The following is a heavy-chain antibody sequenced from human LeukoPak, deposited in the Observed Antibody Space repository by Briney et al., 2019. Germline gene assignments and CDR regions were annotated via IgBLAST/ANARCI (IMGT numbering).Heavy chain of an antibody. CDR3: ARLKSYYDSSGYIVGIDY. CDR1: GFTFSSYW. D-gene: IGHD3-22*01. J-gene: IGHJ4*02. V-gene: IGHV3-7*01. CDR2: IKQDGSEK. Sequence: PGGSLRLSCAASGFTFSSYWMSWVRQAPGKGLEWVANIKQDGSEKYYVDSVKGRFTISRDNAKNSLYLQMNSLRAEDTAVYYCARLKSYYDSSGYIVGIDYCGQGTLVTVSS.